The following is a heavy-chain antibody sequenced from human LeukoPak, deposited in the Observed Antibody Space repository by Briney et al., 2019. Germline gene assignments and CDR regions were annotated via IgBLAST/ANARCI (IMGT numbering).Heavy chain of an antibody. CDR2: IYYSGST. CDR1: GGSISSSSYY. V-gene: IGHV4-39*01. Sequence: PSETLSLTCTVSGGSISSSSYYWGWIRQPPGKGLEWNGSIYYSGSTYYNPSLKSRVTISVDTSKNQFSLKLSSVTAADTAVYYCASGNYSKGEVDYWGQGTLVTVSS. D-gene: IGHD4-11*01. CDR3: ASGNYSKGEVDY. J-gene: IGHJ4*02.